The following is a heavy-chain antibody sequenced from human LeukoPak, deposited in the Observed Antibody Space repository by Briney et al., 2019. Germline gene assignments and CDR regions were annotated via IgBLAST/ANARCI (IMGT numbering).Heavy chain of an antibody. CDR3: ARDPQLDFWSGYINWFDP. J-gene: IGHJ5*02. CDR1: GGSISSYC. V-gene: IGHV4-4*07. Sequence: PSETLSLTCTVSGGSISSYCWSWIRQPAGKGLEWIGRIYTSGSTNYNPSLKSRVTMSVDTSKNQFSLKLSSVTAADTAVYYCARDPQLDFWSGYINWFDPWGQGTLVTVSS. CDR2: IYTSGST. D-gene: IGHD3-3*01.